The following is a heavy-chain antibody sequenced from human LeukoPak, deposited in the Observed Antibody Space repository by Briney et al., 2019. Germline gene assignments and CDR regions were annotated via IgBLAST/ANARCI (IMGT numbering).Heavy chain of an antibody. CDR3: AKPRTTGLGWAQFDY. J-gene: IGHJ4*02. Sequence: GGSLRLSCAASGFTFSSTSMSWVRQAPGKGLEWVSSFSASKNNRHYVDSVKGRFIISRDNSKNTLFLQMNNLGAEDTAVYYCAKPRTTGLGWAQFDYWGQGSLVTVSS. CDR1: GFTFSSTS. V-gene: IGHV3-23*01. D-gene: IGHD2-8*02. CDR2: FSASKNNR.